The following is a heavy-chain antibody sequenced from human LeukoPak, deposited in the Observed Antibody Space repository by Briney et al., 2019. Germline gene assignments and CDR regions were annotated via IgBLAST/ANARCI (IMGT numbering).Heavy chain of an antibody. D-gene: IGHD5-12*01. CDR1: GFTFSSYG. CDR3: AGAYSAYDPFDY. V-gene: IGHV3-33*05. CDR2: IPYDGSNK. Sequence: GGSLRLSCAASGFTFSSYGMHWVRQAPGKGLEWVAVIPYDGSNKYYADSVKGRFTISRDNSKNTLYLQMNSLRVEDTAIYFCAGAYSAYDPFDYWGQGILVTVSS. J-gene: IGHJ4*02.